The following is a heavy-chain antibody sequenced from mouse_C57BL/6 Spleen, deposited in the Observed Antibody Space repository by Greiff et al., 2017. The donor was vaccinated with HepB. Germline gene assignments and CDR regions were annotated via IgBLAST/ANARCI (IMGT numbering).Heavy chain of an antibody. J-gene: IGHJ2*01. CDR3: ASSPYYGGFDY. D-gene: IGHD1-1*01. CDR2: ISSGSSTI. V-gene: IGHV5-17*01. CDR1: GFTFSDYG. Sequence: DVKLVESGGGLVKPGGSLKLSCAASGFTFSDYGMHWVRQAPEKGLEWVAYISSGSSTIYYADTVKGRFTIARDNAKNTLFLQMTSLRSEDTAMYYCASSPYYGGFDYWGQGTTLTVSS.